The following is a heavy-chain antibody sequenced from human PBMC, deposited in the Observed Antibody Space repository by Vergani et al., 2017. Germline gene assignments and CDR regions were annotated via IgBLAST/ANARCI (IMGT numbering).Heavy chain of an antibody. CDR3: ARSRIYYGAGSPDY. CDR2: IHYSENT. Sequence: QVQLQESGPGLVKSSETLSLTCSVSFDSIRNLYCNWIRQPQGKGLERIGSIHYSENTNYNPSLKTRVTISVDTSKTQFSLTLTSVTAADTAVYYCARSRIYYGAGSPDYWGQGTLVTVSS. D-gene: IGHD3-10*01. CDR1: FDSIRNLY. J-gene: IGHJ4*02. V-gene: IGHV4-59*11.